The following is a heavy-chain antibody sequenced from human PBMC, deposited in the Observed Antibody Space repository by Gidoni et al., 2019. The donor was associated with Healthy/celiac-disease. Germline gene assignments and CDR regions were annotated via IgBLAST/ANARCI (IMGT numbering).Heavy chain of an antibody. CDR3: ARGRSLGSDYYGSGKEGGYDY. V-gene: IGHV1-18*01. CDR1: GYTFTSYG. CDR2: ISAYNGNT. J-gene: IGHJ4*02. D-gene: IGHD3-10*01. Sequence: QVQLVQSGAEVKKPGASVKVSCKASGYTFTSYGISWVRQAPGQGLEWMGWISAYNGNTNYAQKLQGRVTMTTDTSTSTAYMELRSLRSDDTAVYYCARGRSLGSDYYGSGKEGGYDYWGQGTLVTVSS.